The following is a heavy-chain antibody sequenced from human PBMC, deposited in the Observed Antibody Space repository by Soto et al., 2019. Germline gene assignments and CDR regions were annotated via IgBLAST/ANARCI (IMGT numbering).Heavy chain of an antibody. D-gene: IGHD3-10*01. CDR1: GFSFRSYA. CDR2: ISASGTST. Sequence: PGGSLILSCPTSGFSFRSYAMSWVRQAPGKGPEWVAGISASGTSTYYTDSVKGRLTISRDNSRSTLSLEMKGLRVEDTAIYYCGKDPNGDFVGAFDMWGQGTMVTVSS. J-gene: IGHJ3*02. CDR3: GKDPNGDFVGAFDM. V-gene: IGHV3-23*01.